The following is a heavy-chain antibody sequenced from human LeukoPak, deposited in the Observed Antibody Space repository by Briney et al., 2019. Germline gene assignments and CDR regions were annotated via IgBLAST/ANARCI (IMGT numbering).Heavy chain of an antibody. CDR3: ATRYCSGGSCYWNWFDP. CDR2: FDPEDGET. Sequence: ASVKVSCKVSEYTLTELSMHWVRQAPGKGLEWMGGFDPEDGETIYAQKFQGRVTMTEDTSTDTAYMELSSLRSEDTAVYYCATRYCSGGSCYWNWFDPWGQGTLVTVSS. V-gene: IGHV1-24*01. CDR1: EYTLTELS. D-gene: IGHD2-15*01. J-gene: IGHJ5*02.